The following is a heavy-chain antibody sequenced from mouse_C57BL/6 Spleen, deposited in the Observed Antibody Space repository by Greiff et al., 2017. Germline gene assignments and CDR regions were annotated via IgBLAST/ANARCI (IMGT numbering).Heavy chain of an antibody. V-gene: IGHV14-1*01. CDR3: PSTTTPVDFDY. D-gene: IGHD1-1*01. J-gene: IGHJ2*01. CDR1: GFNFKGYY. CDR2: IDPGGGDT. Sequence: EVHLVESGAELVRPGASVKLSCTASGFNFKGYYMPWVKQRPEQGLEWIGTIDPGGGDTDYAAKFQGKATMTEDTSSNTAYLQLSSLTAEDAAVYYCPSTTTPVDFDYWGQGTTLTVSS.